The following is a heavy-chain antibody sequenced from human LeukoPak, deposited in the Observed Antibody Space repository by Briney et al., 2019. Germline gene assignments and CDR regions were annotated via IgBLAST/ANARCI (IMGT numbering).Heavy chain of an antibody. V-gene: IGHV3-30*03. CDR3: QTSERRGFDY. Sequence: GGSLRLSCAASGFTFSSYGMHWVRQAPGKGLEWVAVISYDGSNKYYADSAKGRFTISRDNSKNTLYLQMNSLRAEDTAVYYCQTSERRGFDYWGQGTLVTVSS. CDR2: ISYDGSNK. D-gene: IGHD2-2*01. CDR1: GFTFSSYG. J-gene: IGHJ4*02.